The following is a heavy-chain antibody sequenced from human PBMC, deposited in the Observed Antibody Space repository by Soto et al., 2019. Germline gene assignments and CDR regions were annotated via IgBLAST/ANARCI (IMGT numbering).Heavy chain of an antibody. CDR3: ARGADWADWYFDL. CDR2: TFYRSRWFN. J-gene: IGHJ2*01. Sequence: SQTLSLTCAISGDSVSSNSAAWNWIRQSPSRGLEWLGRTFYRSRWFNDYAMSVKSRITINPDPSRNHFSLQLNSATPEDTAVYYCARGADWADWYFDLWGRGT. D-gene: IGHD3-9*01. V-gene: IGHV6-1*01. CDR1: GDSVSSNSAA.